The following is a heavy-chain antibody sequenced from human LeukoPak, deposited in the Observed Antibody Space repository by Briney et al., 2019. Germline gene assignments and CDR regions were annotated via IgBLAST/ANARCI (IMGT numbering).Heavy chain of an antibody. J-gene: IGHJ4*02. CDR1: GFTLSGYA. Sequence: GGSLRLSCSASGFTLSGYAMYWVRQAPGKGLEYVSAISPNGAITKYADSVKGRFTISRDNSKNTLYLQMSSLRAEDTAVYYCVKGSSPSSYYFDYWGQGTLVTVSS. CDR3: VKGSSPSSYYFDY. CDR2: ISPNGAIT. V-gene: IGHV3-64D*06.